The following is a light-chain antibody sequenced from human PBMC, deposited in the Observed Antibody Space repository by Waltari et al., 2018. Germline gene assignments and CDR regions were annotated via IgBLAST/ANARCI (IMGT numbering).Light chain of an antibody. Sequence: QSALTQPASVSGSPGQSITISCPGTSSVVGFYNYVSWYHHYPGNAPKLIIYEVSDRPSGVSNRFSGSKSGNTASLTISGLQAEDEADYYCSSYTSSSLYVFGTGTKVTVL. J-gene: IGLJ1*01. CDR2: EVS. CDR1: SSVVGFYNY. V-gene: IGLV2-14*01. CDR3: SSYTSSSLYV.